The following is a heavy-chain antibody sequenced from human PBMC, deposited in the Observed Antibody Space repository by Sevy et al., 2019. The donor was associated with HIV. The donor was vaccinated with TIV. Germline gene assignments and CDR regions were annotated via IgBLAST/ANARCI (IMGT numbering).Heavy chain of an antibody. CDR2: INSDGSRI. D-gene: IGHD5-18*01. CDR1: GFTFSSYW. Sequence: GGSLRLSCAASGFTFSSYWMHWVRQAPGKGLVWVSRINSDGSRITYADSVKGRFTISRDNAKNTLYLQMNSLRAEDTAVYYCTSGYSNDVLDIWGQGTMVTVSS. J-gene: IGHJ3*02. V-gene: IGHV3-74*03. CDR3: TSGYSNDVLDI.